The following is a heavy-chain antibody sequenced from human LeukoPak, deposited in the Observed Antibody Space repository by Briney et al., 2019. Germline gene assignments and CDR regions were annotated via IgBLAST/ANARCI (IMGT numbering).Heavy chain of an antibody. Sequence: SETLSLTCTVSGGSLSSGGYYWSWIRQPPGKGLEWIGYIYHSGSTYYNPSLKSRVTISVDRSKNQFSLKLSSVTAADTAVYYCASDEYSSGWFDAFDIWGQGTMVTVSS. J-gene: IGHJ3*02. CDR3: ASDEYSSGWFDAFDI. D-gene: IGHD6-19*01. CDR2: IYHSGST. V-gene: IGHV4-30-2*01. CDR1: GGSLSSGGYY.